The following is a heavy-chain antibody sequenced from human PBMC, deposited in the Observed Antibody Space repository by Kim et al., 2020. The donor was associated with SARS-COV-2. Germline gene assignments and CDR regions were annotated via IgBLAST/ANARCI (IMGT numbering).Heavy chain of an antibody. D-gene: IGHD3-3*01. J-gene: IGHJ4*02. CDR3: ARGQPPYFWSGYYPY. V-gene: IGHV4-34*01. CDR2: INHSGST. CDR1: GGSFSGYY. Sequence: SETLSLTCAVYGGSFSGYYWSWIRQPPGKGLEWIGEINHSGSTNYNPSLKSRVTISVDTSKNQFSLKLSSVTAADTAVYYCARGQPPYFWSGYYPYWGQGTLVTVSS.